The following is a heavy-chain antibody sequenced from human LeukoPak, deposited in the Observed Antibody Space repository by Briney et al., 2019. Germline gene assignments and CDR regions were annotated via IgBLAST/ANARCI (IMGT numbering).Heavy chain of an antibody. CDR1: GYSFTSYW. V-gene: IGHV5-51*01. J-gene: IGHJ4*02. CDR2: IYPGDSDT. D-gene: IGHD3-22*01. Sequence: GKSLKISCKGSGYSFTSYWIGWVRQMPGKGLEWMGIIYPGDSDTRYSPSFQGQVTISADKSISTAYLQWSSLKASDTAMYYCARSELRDYYDSSGYYSPPPPDYWGQGTLVTVSS. CDR3: ARSELRDYYDSSGYYSPPPPDY.